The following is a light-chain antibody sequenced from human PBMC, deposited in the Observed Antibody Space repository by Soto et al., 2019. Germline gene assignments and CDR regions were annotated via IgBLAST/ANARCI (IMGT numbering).Light chain of an antibody. Sequence: EIVLTQSPGTLSLSPGERATLSCRASQSVSSNYLAWYLQKPGQAPSLLIYGASTRATGIPGRFSGSGSGTDFTLTISRLEPEDFAVYYCQQYGSSPGTFGQGTKVEFK. V-gene: IGKV3-20*01. CDR3: QQYGSSPGT. CDR1: QSVSSNY. J-gene: IGKJ1*01. CDR2: GAS.